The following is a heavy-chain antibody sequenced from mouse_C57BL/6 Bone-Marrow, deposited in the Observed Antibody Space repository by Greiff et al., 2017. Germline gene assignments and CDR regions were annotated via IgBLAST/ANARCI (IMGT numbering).Heavy chain of an antibody. Sequence: VQLQQSGPELVKPGASVKISCKASGYAFSSSWMNWVKQRPGKGLEWIGRIYPGDGDPNYNGKFKGKATLTADKSSSTVYMQLSSLTSEDSAVYFCARSRVYYYGSSYVHWYFDVWGTGTTVTVSS. CDR2: IYPGDGDP. CDR1: GYAFSSSW. D-gene: IGHD1-1*01. CDR3: ARSRVYYYGSSYVHWYFDV. V-gene: IGHV1-82*01. J-gene: IGHJ1*03.